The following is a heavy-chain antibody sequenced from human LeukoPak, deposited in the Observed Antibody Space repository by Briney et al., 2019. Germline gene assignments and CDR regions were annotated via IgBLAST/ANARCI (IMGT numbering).Heavy chain of an antibody. J-gene: IGHJ3*02. CDR3: ARDRQARTWPWIQLWSDAFDI. CDR1: GFTFSIYS. CDR2: ISSSSSYI. D-gene: IGHD5-18*01. V-gene: IGHV3-21*01. Sequence: GGSLRLSCAASGFTFSIYSMNWVRQAPGKGLEWVSSISSSSSYIYYADSMKGRFTISRDNAKNSLYLQMNSLRAEDTAVYYCARDRQARTWPWIQLWSDAFDIWGQGTMVTVSS.